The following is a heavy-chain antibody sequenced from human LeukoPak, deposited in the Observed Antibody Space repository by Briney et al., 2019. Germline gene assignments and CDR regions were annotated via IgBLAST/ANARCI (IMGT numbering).Heavy chain of an antibody. D-gene: IGHD2-15*01. CDR3: ARDPGYCSGGSCYYLDS. Sequence: GGSLRLSCAASGFTFSTYAMHWVRQAPGKGLEYVSEISSNGGSTYYANSVKGRFTISRDNSKNTLYLQMCSLRAEDMAVYYCARDPGYCSGGSCYYLDSWGQGTLVTVSS. CDR1: GFTFSTYA. CDR2: ISSNGGST. J-gene: IGHJ4*02. V-gene: IGHV3-64*01.